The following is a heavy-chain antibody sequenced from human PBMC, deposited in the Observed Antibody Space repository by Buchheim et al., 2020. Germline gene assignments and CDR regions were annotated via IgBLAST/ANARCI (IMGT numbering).Heavy chain of an antibody. CDR1: GGSISSSSYY. V-gene: IGHV4-39*01. CDR2: IYYSGST. J-gene: IGHJ4*02. Sequence: QLQLQESGPGLVKPSETLSLTCTVSGGSISSSSYYWGWIRQTPGKGLEWIGSIYYSGSTYYNPSLKSRVTISVDTSKNQFSLKLSSVTAADTAVYYCARLAGYDSSGYSDYWGQGTL. D-gene: IGHD3-22*01. CDR3: ARLAGYDSSGYSDY.